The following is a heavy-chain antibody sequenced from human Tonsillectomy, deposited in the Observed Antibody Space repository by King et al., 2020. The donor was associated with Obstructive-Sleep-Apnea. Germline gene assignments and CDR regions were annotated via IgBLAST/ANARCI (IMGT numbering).Heavy chain of an antibody. CDR1: GGSISNYY. CDR3: ATTPYGSGSFYNGVEYFQH. CDR2: IYYSGRT. D-gene: IGHD3-10*01. J-gene: IGHJ1*01. V-gene: IGHV4-59*08. Sequence: QLQLQESGPGLVKPSETLSLTCTVSGGSISNYYWSWIRQPPGKGLEWIGYIYYSGRTNYNPSLKSRVTLSLDTSKNQFSLRLSSVTAADTAVYYCATTPYGSGSFYNGVEYFQHWGQGTLVTVSS.